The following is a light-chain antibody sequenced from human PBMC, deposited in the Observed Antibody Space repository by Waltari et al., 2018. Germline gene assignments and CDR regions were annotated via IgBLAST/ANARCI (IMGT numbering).Light chain of an antibody. V-gene: IGKV4-1*01. CDR1: QSLLHTSTKKNN. Sequence: DIVMTQSPDFLAVSLGERATINCRSSQSLLHTSTKKNNLAWYQQKPGQPPKLLIYWASPRESGVPDRVSGSGSGTDFTITISGLHAEDGAVYYVQEYPGRSTFGPGTRVDI. CDR2: WAS. J-gene: IGKJ3*01. CDR3: QEYPGRST.